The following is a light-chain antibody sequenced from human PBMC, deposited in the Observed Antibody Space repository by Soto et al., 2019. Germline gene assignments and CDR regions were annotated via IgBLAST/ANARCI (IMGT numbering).Light chain of an antibody. V-gene: IGKV1-5*01. J-gene: IGKJ3*01. CDR2: DVS. CDR1: QSVSNW. Sequence: GERVTITCRASQSVSNWLAWYQQKPGKAPKLLIYDVSSLESGVPSRFSGSGSGTEFTLTISRLEPEDFAVYYCQQYGTSPTLFTFGPGTKVDIK. CDR3: QQYGTSPTLFT.